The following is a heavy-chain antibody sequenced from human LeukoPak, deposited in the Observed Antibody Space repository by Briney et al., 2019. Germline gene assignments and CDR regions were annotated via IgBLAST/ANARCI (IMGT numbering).Heavy chain of an antibody. CDR3: ARQAVGCCSSTSCPADYNWFDP. V-gene: IGHV4-39*01. CDR1: GGSISSSSYY. Sequence: SETLSLTCTVSGGSISSSSYYWGWIRQPPGKGLEWIGSIYYSGSTYYNPSLKGRVTISVDTSKNQFSLKLSSVTAADTAVYYCARQAVGCCSSTSCPADYNWFDPWGQGTLVTVSS. D-gene: IGHD2-2*01. J-gene: IGHJ5*02. CDR2: IYYSGST.